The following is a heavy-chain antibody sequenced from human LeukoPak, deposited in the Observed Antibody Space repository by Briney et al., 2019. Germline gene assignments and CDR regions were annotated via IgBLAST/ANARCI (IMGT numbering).Heavy chain of an antibody. J-gene: IGHJ4*02. D-gene: IGHD5-18*01. CDR2: ISSSSDYI. CDR1: GFSFNTYS. Sequence: PRGSLRLSCAASGFSFNTYSLNWVRQAPGKGLEWVSSISSSSDYIYYADSVNGRFTISRDNAKNSLYLQMSSLRAEDTAVYYCARRASTERGHSYGLDYWGQGTLVTVSS. V-gene: IGHV3-21*01. CDR3: ARRASTERGHSYGLDY.